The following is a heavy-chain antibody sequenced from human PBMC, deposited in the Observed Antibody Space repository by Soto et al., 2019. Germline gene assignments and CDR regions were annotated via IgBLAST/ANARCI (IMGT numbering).Heavy chain of an antibody. J-gene: IGHJ4*02. D-gene: IGHD6-19*01. CDR2: SSGSGGTT. CDR3: AKEPYSSFVLGTFHY. V-gene: IGHV3-23*01. CDR1: GFTFKSYA. Sequence: EVQLLESGGGLVQPGGSLRLSCAASGFTFKSYAMSWVRQPPGKGLEWVSGSSGSGGTTYHADSVKGRFTISRDNSKNPLYLQMNSLRVEHTAVYYCAKEPYSSFVLGTFHYWGQGALVTVSS.